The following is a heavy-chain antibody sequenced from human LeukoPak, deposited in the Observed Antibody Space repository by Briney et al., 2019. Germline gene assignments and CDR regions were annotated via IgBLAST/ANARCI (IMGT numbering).Heavy chain of an antibody. D-gene: IGHD4-17*01. CDR3: ARDLTSVPTR. Sequence: GGSLRLSCAGSGFTFSSDSMNWVRQAPGKGLEWVSYISSSGNTKHYVDSVKGRFTISRDNAKNSVYLHMNSLRNEDTAVYYCARDLTSVPTRWGQGTLVTVSS. J-gene: IGHJ4*02. CDR1: GFTFSSDS. CDR2: ISSSGNTK. V-gene: IGHV3-48*02.